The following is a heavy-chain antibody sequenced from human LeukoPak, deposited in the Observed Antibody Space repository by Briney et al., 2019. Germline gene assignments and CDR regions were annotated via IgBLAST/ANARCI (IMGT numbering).Heavy chain of an antibody. Sequence: PGGSLRLSCAASGFIFKDYWMIWVRQAPGKGLEWVANIKQDGSEKYYVDSVKGRFTISRDNAKNSLYLQMNSLRAEDTAVYYCARDRVARGGDTAMTYFDYWGQGTLVTVSS. CDR2: IKQDGSEK. CDR3: ARDRVARGGDTAMTYFDY. V-gene: IGHV3-7*01. CDR1: GFIFKDYW. J-gene: IGHJ4*02. D-gene: IGHD5-18*01.